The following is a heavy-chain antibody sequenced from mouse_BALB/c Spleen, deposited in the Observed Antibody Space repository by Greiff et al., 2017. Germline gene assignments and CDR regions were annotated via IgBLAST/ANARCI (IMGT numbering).Heavy chain of an antibody. J-gene: IGHJ3*01. CDR3: ARRQLGLPFAY. V-gene: IGHV14-1*02. Sequence: VQLQQSGAELVRPGALVKLSCKASGFNIKNYYMHWVKQRPEQGLEWIGWIDPENGNTIYDPKFQGKASITADTSSNTAYQQLSSLTSEDTAVYYCARRQLGLPFAYWGQGTLVTVSA. D-gene: IGHD3-1*01. CDR2: IDPENGNT. CDR1: GFNIKNYY.